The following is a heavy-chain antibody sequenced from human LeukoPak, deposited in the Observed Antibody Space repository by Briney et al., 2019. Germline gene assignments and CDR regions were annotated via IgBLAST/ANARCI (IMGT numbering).Heavy chain of an antibody. J-gene: IGHJ6*04. D-gene: IGHD6-13*01. CDR3: ARDKPGIAAPDV. Sequence: GGSLRLSCAASGITLSIYTLNWVRQAPGEGLEWVASIRPGASTYYTDFLKGRFTISRDIAQNSLYLQVDSLRVEDTGVYFCARDKPGIAAPDVWGEGTTVIVSS. CDR1: GITLSIYT. V-gene: IGHV3-69-1*01. CDR2: IRPGAST.